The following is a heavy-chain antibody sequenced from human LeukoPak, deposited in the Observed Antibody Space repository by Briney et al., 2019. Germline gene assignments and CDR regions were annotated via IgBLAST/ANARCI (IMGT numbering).Heavy chain of an antibody. Sequence: ASVTVSCKASVYTFIGYYLHWVRQAPGQGLGWMGWTNPNSGATNYAQKFQGRVTMTSDTSISTAYMELSRLRSDDTAVYYCASAPIHSGWYDYWGQGTLVTVSS. CDR3: ASAPIHSGWYDY. V-gene: IGHV1-2*02. CDR1: VYTFIGYY. D-gene: IGHD6-19*01. CDR2: TNPNSGAT. J-gene: IGHJ4*02.